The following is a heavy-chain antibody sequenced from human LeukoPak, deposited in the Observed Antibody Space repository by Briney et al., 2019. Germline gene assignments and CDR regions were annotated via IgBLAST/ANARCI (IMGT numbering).Heavy chain of an antibody. J-gene: IGHJ4*02. Sequence: PGGSLRLSCAASGFTFSNYWMIWVRQAPGKGLEWVGNIKQDGSEKRYADSVRGRFSISRDNSKKMLYLQMNSLRAEDTAVYYCAKDSFLGWNYYDSSGYLSGYWGQGTLVIVSS. D-gene: IGHD3-22*01. CDR3: AKDSFLGWNYYDSSGYLSGY. V-gene: IGHV3-7*05. CDR2: IKQDGSEK. CDR1: GFTFSNYW.